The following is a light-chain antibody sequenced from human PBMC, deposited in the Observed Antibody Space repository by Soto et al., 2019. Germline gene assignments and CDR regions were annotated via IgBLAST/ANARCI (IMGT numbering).Light chain of an antibody. CDR3: QQYDSTPYT. CDR2: WAS. Sequence: DVVMTQSPDSPAVSLGERATTHSKSTQRVFYSTNSNRHLAWYQQKPGQPPQLLIYWASTRESGVPDRFSGSGSETDFTLTISSLQAEDVAVYYCQQYDSTPYTFGQGTKLEIK. V-gene: IGKV4-1*01. CDR1: QRVFYSTNSNRH. J-gene: IGKJ2*01.